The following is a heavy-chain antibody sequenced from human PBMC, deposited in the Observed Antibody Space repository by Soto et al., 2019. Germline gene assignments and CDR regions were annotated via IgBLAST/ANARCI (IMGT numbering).Heavy chain of an antibody. CDR2: ILYSGDT. Sequence: PSETLSLTCSVSSGSISSNSYLWGWIRQPPGKGLEWIGAILYSGDTYYSESLKSRVTISVDTSKNQFSLKLSSVTAADTAVYYCARARGRWFGASFDYWGQGTLVTVSS. V-gene: IGHV4-39*07. CDR1: SGSISSNSYL. D-gene: IGHD3-10*01. J-gene: IGHJ4*02. CDR3: ARARGRWFGASFDY.